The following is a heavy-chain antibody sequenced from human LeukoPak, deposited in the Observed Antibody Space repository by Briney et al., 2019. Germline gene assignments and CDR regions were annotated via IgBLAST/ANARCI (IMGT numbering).Heavy chain of an antibody. CDR1: GFTFSIYG. D-gene: IGHD3-10*01. J-gene: IGHJ6*02. V-gene: IGHV3-33*06. Sequence: GGSLRLSCAASGFTFSIYGMHWVRQAPGKGLEWVAVIWNDGSNKYYADSVKGRFTISRDNSKNTLYLQMNSLRAEDTAIYYCAKVMVRGTYYYYGMDVWGQGTTVTVSS. CDR2: IWNDGSNK. CDR3: AKVMVRGTYYYYGMDV.